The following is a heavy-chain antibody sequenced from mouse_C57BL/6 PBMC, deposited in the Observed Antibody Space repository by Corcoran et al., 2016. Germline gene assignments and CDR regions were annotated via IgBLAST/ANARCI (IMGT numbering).Heavy chain of an antibody. CDR2: INPNYGTT. D-gene: IGHD1-1*02. J-gene: IGHJ1*03. Sequence: EFQQQQAGPELVKPGASVKISCKASGYSFTDYNMNWVKQSNGKSLEWIGVINPNYGTTSYNQKFKGKATLTVDQSSSTAYMQLNSLTSEDSAVYYCARGGFNALYWYFDVWGTGTTVTVSS. V-gene: IGHV1-39*01. CDR3: ARGGFNALYWYFDV. CDR1: GYSFTDYN.